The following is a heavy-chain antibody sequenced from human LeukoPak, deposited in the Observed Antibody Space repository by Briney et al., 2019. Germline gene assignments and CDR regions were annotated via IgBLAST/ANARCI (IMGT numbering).Heavy chain of an antibody. Sequence: PGGSLRLSCAASGFTFSSYAMHWVRQAPGKGLEGVAVISYDGSNKYYADSVKGRFTISRDNSKNTLYLQMNSLRAEDTAVYYCARAHLGAMIVPDYWGQGTLVTVSS. CDR3: ARAHLGAMIVPDY. CDR1: GFTFSSYA. CDR2: ISYDGSNK. V-gene: IGHV3-30-3*01. D-gene: IGHD3-22*01. J-gene: IGHJ4*02.